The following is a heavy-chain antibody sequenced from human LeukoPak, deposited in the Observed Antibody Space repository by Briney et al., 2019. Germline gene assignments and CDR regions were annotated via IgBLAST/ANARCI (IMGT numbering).Heavy chain of an antibody. D-gene: IGHD2-21*02. J-gene: IGHJ6*02. V-gene: IGHV3-48*03. CDR3: ARETFLGGDNYSGMDV. Sequence: QSGGSLRLSCAASGFTFSSYEMNWVRQARGKGREWVSYISSSKTIYYADSVKGRFTISRDNAKNSLYLQMNSLRAEDTAVYYCARETFLGGDNYSGMDVWGQGTTVTVSS. CDR1: GFTFSSYE. CDR2: ISSSKTI.